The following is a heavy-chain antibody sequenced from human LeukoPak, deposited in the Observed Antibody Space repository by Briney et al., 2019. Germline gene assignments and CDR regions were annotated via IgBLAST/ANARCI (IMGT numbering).Heavy chain of an antibody. D-gene: IGHD1-26*01. V-gene: IGHV3-23*01. CDR2: ISGSGGST. Sequence: GGSLRLSCAASGFTFSSYAMSWVRQAPGKGLEWVSAISGSGGSTYYADSVKGRFTISRDNSKNTLYLQMNSLRAEDTAVYYCAILRGSSPTGRIDYWGKGTLVTVSS. J-gene: IGHJ4*02. CDR1: GFTFSSYA. CDR3: AILRGSSPTGRIDY.